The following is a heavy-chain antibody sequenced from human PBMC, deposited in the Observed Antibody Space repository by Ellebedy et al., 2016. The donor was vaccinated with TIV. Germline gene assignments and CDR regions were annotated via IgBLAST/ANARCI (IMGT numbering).Heavy chain of an antibody. J-gene: IGHJ4*02. V-gene: IGHV3-30-3*01. CDR1: GFTFSNYA. Sequence: GESLKISCVASGFTFSNYAMHWVRQAPGKGLEWVAVISHDGSSQYYADSVKGRFTVSRDNSMTTVYLEMNSLRAEDTALYYCARDLDKSSGWYGGAAYWGQGTQVTVSS. D-gene: IGHD6-19*01. CDR3: ARDLDKSSGWYGGAAY. CDR2: ISHDGSSQ.